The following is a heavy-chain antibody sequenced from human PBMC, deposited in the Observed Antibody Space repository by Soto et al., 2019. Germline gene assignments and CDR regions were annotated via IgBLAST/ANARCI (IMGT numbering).Heavy chain of an antibody. V-gene: IGHV3-30-3*01. CDR1: GFTFTSFT. CDR2: MSYDGART. CDR3: ARDRPYGDPNWFDP. D-gene: IGHD4-17*01. Sequence: QVQLVESGGGVVQPGGSLSLSCATSGFTFTSFTMHWVRQAPGKGLGWIAVMSYDGARTDYADAVKGRFTISRDTSKNTLYLQMNNLRPDDRAMYYCARDRPYGDPNWFDPWGQGTLVTVSS. J-gene: IGHJ5*02.